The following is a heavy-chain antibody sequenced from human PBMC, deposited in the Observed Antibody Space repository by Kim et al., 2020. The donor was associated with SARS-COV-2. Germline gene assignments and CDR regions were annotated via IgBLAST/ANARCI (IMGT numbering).Heavy chain of an antibody. V-gene: IGHV3-11*06. J-gene: IGHJ6*03. Sequence: VKGRFTISRDNAKNSLYLQMNSLRAEDTAVYYCAREIYSSSGYYYYYMDVWGKGTTVTVSS. CDR3: AREIYSSSGYYYYYMDV. D-gene: IGHD6-6*01.